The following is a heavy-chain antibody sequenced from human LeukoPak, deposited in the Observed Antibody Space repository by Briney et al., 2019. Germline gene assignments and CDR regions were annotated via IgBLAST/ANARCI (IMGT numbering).Heavy chain of an antibody. Sequence: GGSLRLSCAASGFTVSSNYMSWVRQAPGKGLEWVSVIYSGGSTYYADSVKGRFTISRDNSKNTLYLQMNSLRAEDTAVYYCARGTFDYGDYPSYGKTPIDAFDIWGQGTMVTVSS. J-gene: IGHJ3*02. D-gene: IGHD4-17*01. CDR3: ARGTFDYGDYPSYGKTPIDAFDI. CDR1: GFTVSSNY. V-gene: IGHV3-66*01. CDR2: IYSGGST.